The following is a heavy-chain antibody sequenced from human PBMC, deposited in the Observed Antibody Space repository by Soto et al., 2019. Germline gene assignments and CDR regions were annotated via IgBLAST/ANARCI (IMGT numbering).Heavy chain of an antibody. J-gene: IGHJ3*01. Sequence: QVHLVQSGAEVRKPXXXVXXXXXXXGXTFXTXXXXXVRXXXXQXXESRGRIIPLFGTTTYAQNFQDRITITAEESTGTTYMQLSSLRAEDTALYYCARRLDDRADEGFDVWGEGTAVTVS. V-gene: IGHV1-69*18. CDR1: GXTFXTXX. D-gene: IGHD3-16*01. CDR3: ARRLDDRADEGFDV. CDR2: IIPLFGTT.